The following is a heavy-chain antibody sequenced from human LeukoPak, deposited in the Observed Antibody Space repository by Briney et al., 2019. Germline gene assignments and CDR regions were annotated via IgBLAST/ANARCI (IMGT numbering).Heavy chain of an antibody. CDR3: TREMASVVTPVSRWLDP. Sequence: PSETLSLTCSVSGGSISNYYWTWIRQPAGGGLEWIGRLQSTGNSNYNASLKSRVSMSVDTSKNQFSLRLSSVTAADTAVYYCTREMASVVTPVSRWLDPWGQGILVTVSS. J-gene: IGHJ5*01. D-gene: IGHD4-23*01. V-gene: IGHV4-4*07. CDR2: LQSTGNS. CDR1: GGSISNYY.